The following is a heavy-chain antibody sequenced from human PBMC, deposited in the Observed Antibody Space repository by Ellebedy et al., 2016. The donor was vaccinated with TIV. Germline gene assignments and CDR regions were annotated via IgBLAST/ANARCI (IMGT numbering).Heavy chain of an antibody. CDR3: TKDGSGTMNF. J-gene: IGHJ4*02. D-gene: IGHD1-1*01. CDR1: GFSFSDYA. Sequence: GESLKISCAASGFSFSDYAMSWVRQAPGQGLEWVANMNGDGNERYYVDSVESRFTISRDNTRNSLYLQMNSLRADDTAVYYCTKDGSGTMNFWGQGTLVTVSS. CDR2: MNGDGNER. V-gene: IGHV3-7*01.